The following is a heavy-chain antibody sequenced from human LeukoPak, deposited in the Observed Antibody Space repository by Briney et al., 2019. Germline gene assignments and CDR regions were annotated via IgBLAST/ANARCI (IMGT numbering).Heavy chain of an antibody. Sequence: SETLSLTCTVSGGSISSGSYYWSWIRQPAGKGLEWIGRIYTSGSTNYNPSLKSRVTISVGTSKNQFSLKLSSVTAADTAVYYCAFGTYYYDSSGPFDYWGQGTLVTVSS. CDR3: AFGTYYYDSSGPFDY. V-gene: IGHV4-61*02. CDR1: GGSISSGSYY. CDR2: IYTSGST. J-gene: IGHJ4*02. D-gene: IGHD3-22*01.